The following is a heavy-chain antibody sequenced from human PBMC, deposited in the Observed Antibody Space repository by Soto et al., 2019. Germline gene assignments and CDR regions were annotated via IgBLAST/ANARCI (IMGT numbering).Heavy chain of an antibody. CDR1: GFTVSSNY. D-gene: IGHD3-3*01. Sequence: GGSLRLSCAASGFTVSSNYMSWVRQAPGKGLEWVSVIYSGGSTYYADSVKGRFTISRDNSKNTLYLQMNSLRAEDTAVYYCARDHPPMHYDFWSGYYDNWFDPWGQGTLVTVSS. J-gene: IGHJ5*02. CDR3: ARDHPPMHYDFWSGYYDNWFDP. V-gene: IGHV3-53*01. CDR2: IYSGGST.